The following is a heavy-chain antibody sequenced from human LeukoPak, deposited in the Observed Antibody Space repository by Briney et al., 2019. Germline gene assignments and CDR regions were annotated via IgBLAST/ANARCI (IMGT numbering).Heavy chain of an antibody. CDR3: ARDFSIAARGSPSHY. Sequence: GASVKVSCKASGYTFTSYGISWVRQAPGQGLEWMGWISAYNGNTNYAQKLQGRVTMTTDTSTSTAYMELRSLRSDDTAVYYCARDFSIAARGSPSHYWGQGTLVTVSS. V-gene: IGHV1-18*01. CDR1: GYTFTSYG. CDR2: ISAYNGNT. J-gene: IGHJ4*02. D-gene: IGHD6-6*01.